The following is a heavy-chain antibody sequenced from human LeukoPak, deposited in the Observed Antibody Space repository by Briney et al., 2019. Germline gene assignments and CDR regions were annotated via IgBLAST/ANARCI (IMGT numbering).Heavy chain of an antibody. CDR3: ARRGRYSSGWYGWVDY. D-gene: IGHD6-19*01. CDR1: GYSFTSYW. V-gene: IGHV5-51*01. Sequence: GGSLQISCQGSGYSFTSYWIGWVRPVPGKGLAWMGIIYPGDSDTRYSPSFQGQVTISADKSISTAYLQWSSLKASDTAMYYCARRGRYSSGWYGWVDYWGQGTLVTVSS. CDR2: IYPGDSDT. J-gene: IGHJ4*02.